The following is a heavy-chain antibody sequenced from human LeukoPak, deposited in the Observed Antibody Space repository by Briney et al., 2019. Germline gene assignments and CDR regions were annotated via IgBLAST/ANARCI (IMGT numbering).Heavy chain of an antibody. CDR1: GGTFSSYA. J-gene: IGHJ6*02. CDR2: IIPIFGTA. D-gene: IGHD2-8*02. V-gene: IGHV1-69*01. CDR3: ARGTGYYYGMDV. Sequence: SVKVSFKASGGTFSSYAISWVRQAPGQGLEWMGGIIPIFGTANYAQKFQGRVTITADESTSTAYMELSSLRSVDTAVYYCARGTGYYYGMDVWGQGTTVTVSS.